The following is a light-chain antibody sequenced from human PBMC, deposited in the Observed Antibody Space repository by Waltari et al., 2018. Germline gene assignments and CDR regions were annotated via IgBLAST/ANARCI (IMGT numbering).Light chain of an antibody. J-gene: IGLJ3*02. CDR2: DYN. CDR3: ASWDFSLNAVV. CDR1: SSNIGKKY. Sequence: QSLLTQPPSVSAAPGPKVPISCSGSSSNIGKKYVSWYQEIPGTAPKLLIYDYNKRPSDIPDRFSGSKSGSSATLDIAELQAGDEANYFCASWDFSLNAVVFGGGTKLTVL. V-gene: IGLV1-51*01.